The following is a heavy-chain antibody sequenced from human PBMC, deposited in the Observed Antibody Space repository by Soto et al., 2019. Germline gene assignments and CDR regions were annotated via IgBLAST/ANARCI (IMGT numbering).Heavy chain of an antibody. V-gene: IGHV3-30-3*01. CDR2: ISYDGSNK. CDR1: GFTFSSYA. D-gene: IGHD6-6*01. CDR3: ARDASFYFDY. J-gene: IGHJ4*02. Sequence: PGGSLRLSCAASGFTFSSYAMHWVRQAPGKGLEWVAVISYDGSNKYYADSVKGRLTISRDNSKNTLYLQMNSLRAGDTAVYYCARDASFYFDYWGQGTLVTVSS.